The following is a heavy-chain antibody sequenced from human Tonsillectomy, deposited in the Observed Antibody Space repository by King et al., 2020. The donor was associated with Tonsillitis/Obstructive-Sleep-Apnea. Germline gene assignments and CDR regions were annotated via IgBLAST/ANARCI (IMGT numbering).Heavy chain of an antibody. V-gene: IGHV1-2*02. CDR1: AYTFTGYY. D-gene: IGHD3-10*01. CDR2: NKPNSGVT. Sequence: VQLVESGAEVKKPGASVKVSCKASAYTFTGYYMHWVRQAPGQGLEWMGWNKPNSGVTKYAQKFQGRVTMTRDTSISTAYMELRRLRSDDTAVYYCARSYSGLDYWGQGTLVTVSS. J-gene: IGHJ4*02. CDR3: ARSYSGLDY.